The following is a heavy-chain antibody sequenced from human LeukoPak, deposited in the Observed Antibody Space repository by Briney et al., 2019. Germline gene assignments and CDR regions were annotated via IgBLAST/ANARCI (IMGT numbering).Heavy chain of an antibody. CDR3: ARQQIAVAGTPVWFDP. CDR1: GGTFSSYA. CDR2: IIPIFGTA. V-gene: IGHV1-69*05. J-gene: IGHJ5*02. Sequence: ASVKASCKASGGTFSSYAISWVRQAPGQGLEWMGGIIPIFGTANYAQKFQGRVTITTDESTSTAYMELSSLRSEDTAVYYCARQQIAVAGTPVWFDPWGQGTLVTVSS. D-gene: IGHD6-19*01.